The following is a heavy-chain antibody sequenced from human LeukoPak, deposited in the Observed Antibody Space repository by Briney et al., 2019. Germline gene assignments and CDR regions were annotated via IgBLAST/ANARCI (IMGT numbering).Heavy chain of an antibody. V-gene: IGHV1-69*13. Sequence: SVKVSCKASGGTFSSYAISWVRQAPGQGLEWMGGIIPIFGTANYAQKFQGRVTITADEPTSTAYMELSSLRSEDTAVYYCARVWFGELFDYMDVWGKGTTVTVSS. D-gene: IGHD3-10*01. J-gene: IGHJ6*03. CDR1: GGTFSSYA. CDR3: ARVWFGELFDYMDV. CDR2: IIPIFGTA.